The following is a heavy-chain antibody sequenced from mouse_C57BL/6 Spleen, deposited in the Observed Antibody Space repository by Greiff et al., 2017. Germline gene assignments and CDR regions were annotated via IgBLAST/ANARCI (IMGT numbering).Heavy chain of an antibody. D-gene: IGHD2-5*01. J-gene: IGHJ2*01. CDR3: ARYNYSNYVFDY. CDR2: IDPSDSYT. Sequence: VQGVESGAELVMPGASVKLSCKASGYTFTSYWMHWVKQRPGQGLEWIGEIDPSDSYTNYNQKFKGKSTLTVDKSSSTAYMQLSSLTSEDSAVYYCARYNYSNYVFDYWGQGTTLTVSS. V-gene: IGHV1-69*01. CDR1: GYTFTSYW.